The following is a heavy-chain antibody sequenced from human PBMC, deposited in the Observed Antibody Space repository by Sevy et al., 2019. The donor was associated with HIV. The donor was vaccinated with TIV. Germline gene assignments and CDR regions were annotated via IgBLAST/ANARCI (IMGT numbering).Heavy chain of an antibody. Sequence: GGYLRLSCAASGFTFSNAWMSWVRQAPGKGLEWVGRIKSKTDGGTTYYAAPVKGRFTISRDDSKNTLHLQMNSLKTEDTAVYYCTAGGVVTGFYYYYGMDVWGQGTTVTVSS. J-gene: IGHJ6*02. CDR2: IKSKTDGGTT. CDR3: TAGGVVTGFYYYYGMDV. D-gene: IGHD3-3*01. CDR1: GFTFSNAW. V-gene: IGHV3-15*01.